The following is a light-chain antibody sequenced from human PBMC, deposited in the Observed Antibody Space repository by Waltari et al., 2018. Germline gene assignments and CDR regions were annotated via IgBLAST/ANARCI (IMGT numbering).Light chain of an antibody. CDR2: SAS. V-gene: IGKV3-20*01. CDR1: QSVTSNY. CDR3: QQYGSSPPIT. J-gene: IGKJ5*01. Sequence: EIVLTQSPGTLYLSPGDRATLSCRASQSVTSNYLAWYQQKPGQAPRLLIYSASNRATGIPDRFSGSGSGTDFTLTISRLEPEDFAVYYCQQYGSSPPITFGQGTRLEIK.